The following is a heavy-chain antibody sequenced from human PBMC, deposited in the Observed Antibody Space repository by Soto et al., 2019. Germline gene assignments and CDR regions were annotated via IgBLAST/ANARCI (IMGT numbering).Heavy chain of an antibody. V-gene: IGHV1-46*01. Sequence: GASVKVSCKXSGYTFTSYYMHWVRQAPGQGLEWMGIINPSGGSTSYAQKFQGRVTMTRDTSTSTVYMELSSLRSEDTAVYYCARQYGGHWYFDLWGRGTLVTVSS. J-gene: IGHJ2*01. CDR2: INPSGGST. CDR3: ARQYGGHWYFDL. D-gene: IGHD4-17*01. CDR1: GYTFTSYY.